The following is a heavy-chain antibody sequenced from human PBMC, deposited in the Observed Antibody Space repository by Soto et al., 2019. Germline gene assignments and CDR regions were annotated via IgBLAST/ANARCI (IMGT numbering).Heavy chain of an antibody. CDR2: INPSGGST. J-gene: IGHJ6*02. Sequence: SVKVSCKASGYTFTSYYMHWVRQAPGQGLEWMGIINPSGGSTSYAQKFQGRVTMTRDTSTSTVYMELSSLRSEDTAVYYCARGDDCGGDCYPFGYYYGMDVWGQGTTVTVSS. V-gene: IGHV1-46*01. D-gene: IGHD2-21*02. CDR3: ARGDDCGGDCYPFGYYYGMDV. CDR1: GYTFTSYY.